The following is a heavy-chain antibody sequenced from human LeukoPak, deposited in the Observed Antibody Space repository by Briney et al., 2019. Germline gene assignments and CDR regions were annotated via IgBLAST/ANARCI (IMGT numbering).Heavy chain of an antibody. CDR3: ASGLRAAY. CDR2: IKSDGSET. Sequence: GGSLRLSCSASSSTLSTYWMNWVRQAPGKGLEWVANIKSDGSETNYVGSVKGRFTISRDNAKNSVYLEMNSLRVEDTAVYFCASGLRAAYCGQGNLVTVSS. V-gene: IGHV3-7*01. J-gene: IGHJ4*02. D-gene: IGHD5/OR15-5a*01. CDR1: SSTLSTYW.